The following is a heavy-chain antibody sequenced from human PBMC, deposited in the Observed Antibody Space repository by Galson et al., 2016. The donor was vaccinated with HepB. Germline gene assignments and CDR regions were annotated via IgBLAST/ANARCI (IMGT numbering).Heavy chain of an antibody. Sequence: SETLSLTCAVYGGSFSDYYWSWIRQPPGKGLEWIGEVTHSGNTNYNPSLKGRVTISVDTSKNQFSLNLTSVTATDTALYFCARLNLRSTWFHGMDVWGRGTTVTVSS. J-gene: IGHJ6*04. D-gene: IGHD6-6*01. CDR1: GGSFSDYY. CDR3: ARLNLRSTWFHGMDV. V-gene: IGHV4-34*01. CDR2: VTHSGNT.